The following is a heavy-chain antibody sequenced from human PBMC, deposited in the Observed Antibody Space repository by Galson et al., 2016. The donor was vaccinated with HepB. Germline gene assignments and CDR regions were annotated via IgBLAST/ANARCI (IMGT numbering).Heavy chain of an antibody. J-gene: IGHJ4*02. CDR2: ISYDGKSD. CDR3: ATPRGYSYGYWDDTTTDY. D-gene: IGHD5-18*01. Sequence: SLRLSCAASGFTFSTYGMHWVRQAPGKGLEWVALISYDGKSDSYADSVKGRVTISRDNSKNTLYLQMHSLRGEDTAVYYCATPRGYSYGYWDDTTTDYWGQGTLVTVSS. V-gene: IGHV3-30*03. CDR1: GFTFSTYG.